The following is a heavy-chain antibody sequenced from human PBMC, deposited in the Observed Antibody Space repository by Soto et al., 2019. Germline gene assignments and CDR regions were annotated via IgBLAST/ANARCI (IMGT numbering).Heavy chain of an antibody. CDR1: GFTFSGYS. D-gene: IGHD2-21*01. J-gene: IGHJ4*02. CDR3: TSHVASSRIYDN. V-gene: IGHV3-21*01. Sequence: EVQLVESGGGLVKPGGSLRLSCVTSGFTFSGYSMNWVRQAPGKGLEWVSSIDSSSTYIFYADSVKGRFTISRDNAENSLSLQLNSLRAEDTAVYYCTSHVASSRIYDNRGQGTLVTVSA. CDR2: IDSSSTYI.